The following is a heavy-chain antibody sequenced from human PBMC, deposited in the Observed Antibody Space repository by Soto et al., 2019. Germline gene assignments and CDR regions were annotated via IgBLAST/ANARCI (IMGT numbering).Heavy chain of an antibody. J-gene: IGHJ4*02. CDR2: INHSGIT. CDR3: ASGNFIANFDY. CDR1: GGSFSGYY. V-gene: IGHV4-34*01. D-gene: IGHD6-13*01. Sequence: PSETLSLTCAVYGGSFSGYYCSWIRQPPGKGLEWIGEINHSGITNYNPSLKSRVTISVDTSKNQFSLKLSSVTAADTAVYYCASGNFIANFDYFGQGNLVTVSS.